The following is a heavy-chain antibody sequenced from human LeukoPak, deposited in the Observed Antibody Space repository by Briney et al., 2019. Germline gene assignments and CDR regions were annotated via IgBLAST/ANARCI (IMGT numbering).Heavy chain of an antibody. D-gene: IGHD7-27*01. V-gene: IGHV3-23*01. Sequence: HPGGSLRLSCAASGFTFSRHAMSWVRQAPGRGLEWVSTIDRSGDDTYYRDSVKGLFTISRDNSKSTLYLQMYSLRAEDTAIYYCAKGGDELDYWGQGTLVTVSS. CDR1: GFTFSRHA. J-gene: IGHJ4*02. CDR2: IDRSGDDT. CDR3: AKGGDELDY.